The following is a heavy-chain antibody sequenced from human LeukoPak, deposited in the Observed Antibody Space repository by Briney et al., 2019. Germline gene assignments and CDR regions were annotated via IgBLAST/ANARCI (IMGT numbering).Heavy chain of an antibody. CDR1: GYTFTSYY. D-gene: IGHD1-26*01. CDR2: INPSGGST. Sequence: GESLKISCKASGYTFTSYYMHWVRQAPGQGLEWMGIINPSGGSTSYAQKFQGRVTMTRDTSTSTVYMELSSLRSEDTAVYYCARGGSYYMSGGWFDPWGQGTLVTVSS. CDR3: ARGGSYYMSGGWFDP. V-gene: IGHV1-46*01. J-gene: IGHJ5*02.